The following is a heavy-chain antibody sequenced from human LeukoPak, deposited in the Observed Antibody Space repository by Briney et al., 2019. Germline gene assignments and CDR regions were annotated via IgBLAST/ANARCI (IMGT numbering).Heavy chain of an antibody. D-gene: IGHD2-15*01. V-gene: IGHV1-69*13. CDR2: IIPIFGTA. J-gene: IGHJ2*01. CDR1: GGTFSSYA. CDR3: ATSRDDRGGYFDL. Sequence: GASVKVSCKASGGTFSSYAISWVRQAPGQGLEWMGGIIPIFGTANYAQKFQGRVTITADESTRTAYMEVSSLRSEDTAVYYCATSRDDRGGYFDLWGRGTLVTVSS.